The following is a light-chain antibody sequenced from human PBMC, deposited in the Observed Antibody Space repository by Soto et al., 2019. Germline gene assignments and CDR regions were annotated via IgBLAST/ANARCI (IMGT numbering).Light chain of an antibody. CDR2: DAS. CDR1: QSVSSY. V-gene: IGKV3-20*01. CDR3: QQYESLQVT. Sequence: EIVLTQSPGTLSLSPGERATLSCRASQSVSSYLAWYQQKPGQAPRLLIYDASNRATGIPARFSGSGSGTDFTLTISRLQPEDFAVYYCQQYESLQVTFGGGTKVDIK. J-gene: IGKJ4*01.